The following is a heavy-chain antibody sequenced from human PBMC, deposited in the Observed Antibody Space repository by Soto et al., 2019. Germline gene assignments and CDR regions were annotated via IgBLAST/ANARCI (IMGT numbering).Heavy chain of an antibody. CDR2: IYHSGST. V-gene: IGHV4-30-2*01. D-gene: IGHD5-18*01. CDR1: GGSISSGGYS. Sequence: QLQLQESGSGLVKPSQTLSLTCAVSGGSISSGGYSWSWIRQPPGKGLEWIGYIYHSGSTYYNPSLKSRVTISVDRSKNQFSLKLSSVTAADTAVYYCARTAMVSRSTAFDIWGQGTMVTVSS. CDR3: ARTAMVSRSTAFDI. J-gene: IGHJ3*02.